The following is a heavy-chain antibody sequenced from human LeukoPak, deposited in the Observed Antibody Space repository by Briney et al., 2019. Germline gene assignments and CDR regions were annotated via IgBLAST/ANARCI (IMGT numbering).Heavy chain of an antibody. D-gene: IGHD3-10*01. CDR2: ISGSGANT. Sequence: PGGSLRLSCAASGFTFSSYWMSWVRQAPGKGLEWVSAISGSGANTFYADSVKGRFTISRDNSKNTLYLQMNSLRAEDTAVYYCAKSRYISGSYSDYWGQGTLVTVSS. V-gene: IGHV3-23*01. CDR3: AKSRYISGSYSDY. J-gene: IGHJ4*02. CDR1: GFTFSSYW.